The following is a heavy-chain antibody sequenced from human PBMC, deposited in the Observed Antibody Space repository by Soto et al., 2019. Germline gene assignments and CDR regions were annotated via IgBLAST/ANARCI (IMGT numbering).Heavy chain of an antibody. J-gene: IGHJ4*02. CDR2: IFHSGTT. CDR1: GGSISSGDYF. CDR3: AREPYLPKPRNDF. Sequence: SETLSLTCSVSGGSISSGDYFWTWIRHSPGKGLEWMGYIFHSGTTYYNPSLQGRLIISIEKSKNQFSLRLTSVTAADSAVYFCAREPYLPKPRNDFWGQGTLVTGSS. V-gene: IGHV4-30-4*01.